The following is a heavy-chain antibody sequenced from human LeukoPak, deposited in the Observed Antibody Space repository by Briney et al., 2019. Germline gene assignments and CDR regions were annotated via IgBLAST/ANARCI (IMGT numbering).Heavy chain of an antibody. CDR2: TYYRSKWYD. CDR3: ARDLGTSGWYTFDF. V-gene: IGHV6-1*01. D-gene: IGHD6-19*01. Sequence: SQTLSLTCAISGDSISSKNGAWNWIRQSPSRGLEWLGRTYYRSKWYDEYANSVKGRVTISPDTSKNQFSLHVYSVTPEDTAVYYCARDLGTSGWYTFDFWGQGTLVTVSS. CDR1: GDSISSKNGA. J-gene: IGHJ5*01.